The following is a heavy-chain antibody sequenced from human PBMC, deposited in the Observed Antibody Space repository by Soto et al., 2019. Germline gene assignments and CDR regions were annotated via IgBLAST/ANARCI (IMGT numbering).Heavy chain of an antibody. CDR1: GFTFSSYA. J-gene: IGHJ4*02. CDR3: AKGRWFGELLYGY. CDR2: ISGSGGST. D-gene: IGHD3-10*01. V-gene: IGHV3-23*01. Sequence: EVQLLESGGGLVQPGGSLRLSCAASGFTFSSYAMSWVRQAPWKGLEWVSAISGSGGSTYYADSVKGRFTISRDNSKNTLYLQMNSLRAEDTAVYYCAKGRWFGELLYGYWGQGTLVTVSS.